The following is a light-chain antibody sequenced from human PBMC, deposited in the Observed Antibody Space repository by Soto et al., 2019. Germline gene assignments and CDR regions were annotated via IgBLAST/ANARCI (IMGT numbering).Light chain of an antibody. V-gene: IGKV3-20*01. CDR2: GAS. J-gene: IGKJ1*01. CDR1: QSVNTF. CDR3: QQYGSSLWT. Sequence: EIVLPQYPATLSLSPGERATLSCRASQSVNTFLAWYQQKPGQAPRLLIYGASSRATGIPDRFSGSGSGTDFTLTISRLEPEDFAVYYCQQYGSSLWTFGQGTKVDI.